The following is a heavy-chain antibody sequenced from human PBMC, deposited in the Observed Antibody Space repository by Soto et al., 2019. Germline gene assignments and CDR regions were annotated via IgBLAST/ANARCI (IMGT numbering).Heavy chain of an antibody. D-gene: IGHD3-10*01. CDR2: ISYDGSNK. J-gene: IGHJ4*02. CDR1: GFTFSSYG. CDR3: AKAIPRSHMVRGVLVPSVDY. Sequence: QVQLVESGGGVVQPGRSLRLSCAASGFTFSSYGMHWVRQAPGKGLEWVAVISYDGSNKYYADSVKGRFTISRDNSKNTLYLQMNSLRAEDTAVYYCAKAIPRSHMVRGVLVPSVDYWGQGTLVTVSS. V-gene: IGHV3-30*18.